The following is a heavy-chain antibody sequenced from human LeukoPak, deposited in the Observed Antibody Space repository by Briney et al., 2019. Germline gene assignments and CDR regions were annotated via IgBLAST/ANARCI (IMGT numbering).Heavy chain of an antibody. D-gene: IGHD1-1*01. V-gene: IGHV4-39*07. Sequence: SETLSLTCTVSGDSISSSNYYWGWIRQPPGKGLEWIGSIFYSGSTYYSPSLKSRVTMSVDTSKNQFSLKLSSVTAADTAVYYCVRDWNDVENWFDPWGQGTLVTVSS. CDR2: IFYSGST. CDR3: VRDWNDVENWFDP. CDR1: GDSISSSNYY. J-gene: IGHJ5*02.